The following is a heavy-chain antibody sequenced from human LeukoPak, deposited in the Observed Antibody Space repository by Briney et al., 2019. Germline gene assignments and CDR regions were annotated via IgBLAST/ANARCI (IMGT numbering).Heavy chain of an antibody. CDR1: WLTVSSNY. CDR2: IYSSGST. CDR3: ARALLSGDGYKVGYFDY. Sequence: PGASLRLSCATSWLTVSSNYMSWVRQAPGQGLEWVSLIYSSGSTYYADSVKGRFTISRDNFKITVSLQMNSLRVEDTAVYYCARALLSGDGYKVGYFDYWGQGTLVTVSS. D-gene: IGHD5-24*01. V-gene: IGHV3-53*01. J-gene: IGHJ4*02.